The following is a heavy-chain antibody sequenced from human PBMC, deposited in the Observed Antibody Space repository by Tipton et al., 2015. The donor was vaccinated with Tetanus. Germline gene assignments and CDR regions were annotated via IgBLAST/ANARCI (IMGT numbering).Heavy chain of an antibody. D-gene: IGHD3-22*01. V-gene: IGHV3-48*01. CDR3: ARVVRDYYYGMDV. CDR2: IGSFSRTI. Sequence: SLRLSCEASGFTFNTYAMNWVRQAPGKGLEWISYIGSFSRTINYADSVRGRFTTFRDNAKSSLYLQMSRLRAEDTAVYYCARVVRDYYYGMDVWGQGTTVTVSS. CDR1: GFTFNTYA. J-gene: IGHJ6*02.